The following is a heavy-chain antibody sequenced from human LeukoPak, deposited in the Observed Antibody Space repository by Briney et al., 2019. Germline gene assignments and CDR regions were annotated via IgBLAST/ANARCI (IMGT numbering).Heavy chain of an antibody. CDR1: GYSISSGYY. D-gene: IGHD2-21*02. Sequence: SETLSLTCTVSGYSISSGYYWGWIRQPPGKGLEWIGSIYHSGSTYYNPSLKSRVTISVDTSKNQFSLKLSSVTAADTAVYYCARRVVTATIDYWGQGTLVTVSS. CDR2: IYHSGST. CDR3: ARRVVTATIDY. J-gene: IGHJ4*02. V-gene: IGHV4-38-2*02.